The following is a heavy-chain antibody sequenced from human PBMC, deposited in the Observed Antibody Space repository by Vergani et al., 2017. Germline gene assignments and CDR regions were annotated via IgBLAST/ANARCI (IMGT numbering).Heavy chain of an antibody. D-gene: IGHD3-9*01. Sequence: QVNLQESGPGLVKPSETLSLTCAVSGDSISSGNNWGWIRQPPGKGLEWISSVSHSGDTYFNPSPKGRVTISVDTSKNQFSLEVTSVTAADTAIYFCARTESFILRYFHWALWGQGTLVTVSS. J-gene: IGHJ4*02. CDR3: ARTESFILRYFHWAL. CDR1: GDSISSGNN. CDR2: VSHSGDT. V-gene: IGHV4-38-2*01.